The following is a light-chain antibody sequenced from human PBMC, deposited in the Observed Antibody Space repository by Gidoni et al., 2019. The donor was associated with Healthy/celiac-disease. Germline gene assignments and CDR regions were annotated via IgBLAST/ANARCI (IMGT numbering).Light chain of an antibody. CDR1: QSISSW. J-gene: IGKJ1*01. V-gene: IGKV1-5*03. CDR3: QQYNSYSPWT. CDR2: KAS. Sequence: DIQMTQSPSTLSASVGDRVTITCRASQSISSWLAWYQQKPGKAPKLLIYKASSLESGVPSSFSGSGSGTEFTRTISSLQPDDFATYYCQQYNSYSPWTFGQGTKVEIK.